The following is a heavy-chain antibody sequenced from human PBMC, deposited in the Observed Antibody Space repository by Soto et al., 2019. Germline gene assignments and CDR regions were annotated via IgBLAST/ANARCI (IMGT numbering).Heavy chain of an antibody. CDR1: GYTFTSYG. Sequence: GASVKVSCKASGYTFTSYGISWVRQAPGQGLEGMGWISAYNGNTNYAQKLQGRVTMTTDTSTSTAYMELRSLRSDDTAVYYCARGVIPCLGYCSSTSCYDDIDYWGQGTLVTVPS. CDR2: ISAYNGNT. CDR3: ARGVIPCLGYCSSTSCYDDIDY. V-gene: IGHV1-18*01. J-gene: IGHJ4*02. D-gene: IGHD2-2*01.